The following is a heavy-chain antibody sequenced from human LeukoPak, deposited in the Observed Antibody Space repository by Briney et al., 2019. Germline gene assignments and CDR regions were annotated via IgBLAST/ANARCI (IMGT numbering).Heavy chain of an antibody. CDR2: IIPILGIA. CDR1: GGTFSSYA. V-gene: IGHV1-69*04. D-gene: IGHD3-3*01. J-gene: IGHJ5*02. Sequence: ASVKVSCKASGGTFSSYAISWVRQAPGQGLEWMGRIIPILGIANYAQKLQGRVTMTTDTSTSTAYMELRSLRSDDTAVYYCARVSAYYDFWSGYSSRGFDPWGQGTLVTVSS. CDR3: ARVSAYYDFWSGYSSRGFDP.